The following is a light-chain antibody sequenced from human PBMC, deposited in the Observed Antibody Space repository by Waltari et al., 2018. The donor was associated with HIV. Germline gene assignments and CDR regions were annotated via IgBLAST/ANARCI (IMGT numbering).Light chain of an antibody. J-gene: IGKJ2*03. Sequence: DIQMTQSPSSLSASVGDRVTITCQASHYIDNYLSWYPQKPGKAPKLLIYDASNLETGVSSRFSGSGYGTEFSFTISGLQPEDIATYYCQQYENLPYSFGQGTKLEI. CDR3: QQYENLPYS. V-gene: IGKV1-33*01. CDR2: DAS. CDR1: HYIDNY.